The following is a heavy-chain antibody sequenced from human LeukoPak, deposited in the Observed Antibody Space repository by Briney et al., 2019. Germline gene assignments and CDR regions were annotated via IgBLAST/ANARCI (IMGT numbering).Heavy chain of an antibody. CDR1: GFTFSSYG. V-gene: IGHV3-21*01. D-gene: IGHD3-22*01. CDR3: ARDRAVYSDSRGYYPDAFDI. J-gene: IGHJ3*02. CDR2: ISSRSNYI. Sequence: PGGSLRLSCAASGFTFSSYGMHWVRQAPGKGLEWVSSISSRSNYIYLADSLKGRFTISRDNAKNSLYLRMNSLRAEDTAMYYCARDRAVYSDSRGYYPDAFDIWGQGTMVTVSS.